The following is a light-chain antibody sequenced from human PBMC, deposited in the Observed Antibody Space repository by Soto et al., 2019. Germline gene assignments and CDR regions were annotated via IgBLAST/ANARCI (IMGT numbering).Light chain of an antibody. V-gene: IGKV1-39*01. CDR3: QQSYSTPFP. CDR1: QSISTS. J-gene: IGKJ4*01. CDR2: VTS. Sequence: DIQMTQSPSSLSASVGDRVTIACRASQSISTSLNWYHQKPGRAPNVLIYVTSTLQRGVPSRFSGRGSGTEFTLTINSLQSEDLGTYFCQQSYSTPFPFGGGTKVDIK.